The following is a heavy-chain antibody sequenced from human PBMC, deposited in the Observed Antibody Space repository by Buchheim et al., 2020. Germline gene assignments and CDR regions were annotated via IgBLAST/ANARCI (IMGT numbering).Heavy chain of an antibody. Sequence: QVQLVQSGAEVKKPGSSVKVSCKASGGTFSSYAISWVRQAPGQGLEWMGRIIPILGIANYAQKFQGRVTITADKSTSTAYMELGSLRSEDTAVYYCARQELGDCSSTSCYGALDYWGQGTL. D-gene: IGHD2-2*01. CDR3: ARQELGDCSSTSCYGALDY. V-gene: IGHV1-69*04. CDR2: IIPILGIA. J-gene: IGHJ4*02. CDR1: GGTFSSYA.